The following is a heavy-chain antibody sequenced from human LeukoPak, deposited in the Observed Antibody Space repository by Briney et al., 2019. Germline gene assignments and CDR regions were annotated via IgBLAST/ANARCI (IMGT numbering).Heavy chain of an antibody. V-gene: IGHV1-18*01. D-gene: IGHD2-21*02. CDR3: ARDRNIVVVTARPRYYYYGMDV. Sequence: GASVKVSCKASGYTFTSYGISWVRQAPGQGLEWMGWVSAYNGNTNYAQKLQGRVTMTTDTSTSTAYMELRSLRSDDTAVYYCARDRNIVVVTARPRYYYYGMDVWGQGTTVTVSS. CDR2: VSAYNGNT. J-gene: IGHJ6*02. CDR1: GYTFTSYG.